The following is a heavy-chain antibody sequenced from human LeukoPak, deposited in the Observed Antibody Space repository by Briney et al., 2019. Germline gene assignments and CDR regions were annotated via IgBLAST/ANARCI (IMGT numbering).Heavy chain of an antibody. Sequence: PSETLSLTCTVSGGSISSGGYYWSWIRQHPGKGLELIGYINYSGSTYYNPSLKGRVIISVDTSKNQFSLKLSSVTAADTAVYYCARSYYDSSGYFYDAFDIWGQGTMVTVSS. CDR3: ARSYYDSSGYFYDAFDI. D-gene: IGHD3-22*01. CDR1: GGSISSGGYY. CDR2: INYSGST. J-gene: IGHJ3*02. V-gene: IGHV4-31*03.